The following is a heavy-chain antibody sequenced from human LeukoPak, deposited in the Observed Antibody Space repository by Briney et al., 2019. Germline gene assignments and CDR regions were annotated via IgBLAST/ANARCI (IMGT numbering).Heavy chain of an antibody. V-gene: IGHV3-23*01. Sequence: ETLSLTCTVSGGSISSYYWSWIRQPPGKGLEWVSSISGSGDTTYYADSVKGRFTISRDNSKNTLSLQMNSLRAEDTAVYYCAKDGDYYDSDAYSSFFDYWGQGTLVTVSS. CDR2: ISGSGDTT. CDR1: GGSISSYY. J-gene: IGHJ4*02. CDR3: AKDGDYYDSDAYSSFFDY. D-gene: IGHD3-22*01.